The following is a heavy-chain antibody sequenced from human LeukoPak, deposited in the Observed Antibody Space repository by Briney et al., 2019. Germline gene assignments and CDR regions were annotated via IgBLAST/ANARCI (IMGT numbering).Heavy chain of an antibody. CDR3: ARGGGYSSSWYEFDY. Sequence: SGGSLRLSCAASGFTFSSYSMNWVRQAPGKGLEWVSSISSSSSYIYYADSVKGRFTISRDNAKNSLYLQMNSLRAEDTAVYYCARGGGYSSSWYEFDYWGQGTLVTVSS. D-gene: IGHD6-13*01. CDR1: GFTFSSYS. J-gene: IGHJ4*02. V-gene: IGHV3-21*01. CDR2: ISSSSSYI.